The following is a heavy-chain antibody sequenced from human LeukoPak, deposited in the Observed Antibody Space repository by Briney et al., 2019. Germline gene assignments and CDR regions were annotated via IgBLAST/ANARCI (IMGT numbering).Heavy chain of an antibody. Sequence: SETLSLTCTVSGGSISSSSYYWGWIRQPPGKGLEWIGSIYYSGSTYYNPSLKSRVTISVDTSKNQFSLKLSSVTAADTAVYYCASFCSSTSCYAEKGFDYWGQGTLVTVSS. CDR1: GGSISSSSYY. CDR2: IYYSGST. CDR3: ASFCSSTSCYAEKGFDY. V-gene: IGHV4-39*07. D-gene: IGHD2-2*01. J-gene: IGHJ4*02.